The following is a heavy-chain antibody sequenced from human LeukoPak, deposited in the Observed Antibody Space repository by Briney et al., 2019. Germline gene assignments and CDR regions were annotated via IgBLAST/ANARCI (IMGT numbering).Heavy chain of an antibody. D-gene: IGHD2-2*01. CDR3: AKDRQTYCSSTSCYLGY. CDR1: GFTFSSYG. Sequence: GGSLRLSCAASGFTFSSYGMHWVRQAPGKGLEWVAVISYDGSNKYYADSVKGRFTISRDNSRNTLYLQMNSLRAEDTAVYYCAKDRQTYCSSTSCYLGYWGQGTLVTVSS. V-gene: IGHV3-30*18. J-gene: IGHJ4*02. CDR2: ISYDGSNK.